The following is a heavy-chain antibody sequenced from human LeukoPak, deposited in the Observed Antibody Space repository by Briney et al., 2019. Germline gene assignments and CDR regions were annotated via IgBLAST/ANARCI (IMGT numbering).Heavy chain of an antibody. CDR3: AKGTGSYSSGSFDY. CDR1: GITLSSYA. D-gene: IGHD3-10*01. V-gene: IGHV3-23*01. CDR2: ISGSGGSA. Sequence: GGSLRLSCAASGITLSSYAMTWVRQAPGKGLEWVSVISGSGGSAYYADSVKGRLTISRDNSKNTLYLQMNSLRAEDTAVYYCAKGTGSYSSGSFDYWGQGTLVTVSS. J-gene: IGHJ4*02.